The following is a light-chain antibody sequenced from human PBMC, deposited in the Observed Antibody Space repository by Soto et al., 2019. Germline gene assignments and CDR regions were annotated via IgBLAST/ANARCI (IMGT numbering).Light chain of an antibody. V-gene: IGLV2-14*01. Sequence: QPVLTQPASVSGSPGQSITISCTGTSSDVGGYNYVSWYQQHPGKAPKLMIYDVSNRPSGVSNRFSGSKSGNTASLTISGLQAEDEADYYCSSRRVFGTGTKLTVL. CDR1: SSDVGGYNY. CDR2: DVS. CDR3: SSRRV. J-gene: IGLJ1*01.